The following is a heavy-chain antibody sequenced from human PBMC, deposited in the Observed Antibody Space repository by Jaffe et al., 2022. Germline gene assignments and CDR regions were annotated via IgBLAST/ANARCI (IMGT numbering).Heavy chain of an antibody. CDR1: GYTFTSYD. CDR2: MNPNSGNT. CDR3: ARGGYCTGGVCLNNWFDP. V-gene: IGHV1-8*01. D-gene: IGHD2-8*02. Sequence: QVQLVQSGAEVKKPGASVKVSCKASGYTFTSYDINWVRQATGQGLEWMGWMNPNSGNTGYAQKFQGRVTMTRNTSISTAYMELSSLRSEDTAVYYCARGGYCTGGVCLNNWFDPWGQGTLVTVSS. J-gene: IGHJ5*02.